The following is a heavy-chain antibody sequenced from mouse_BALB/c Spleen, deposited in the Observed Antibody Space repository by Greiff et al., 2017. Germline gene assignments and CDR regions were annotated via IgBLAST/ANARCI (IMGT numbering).Heavy chain of an antibody. Sequence: EVMLVESGGGLVQPGGSLKLSCAASGFTFSSYGMSWVRQTPDKRLELVATINSNGGSTYYPDSVKGRFTISRDNAKNTLYLQMSSLKSEDTAMYYCARGRGDYDDGFAYWGQGTLVTVSA. D-gene: IGHD2-4*01. CDR3: ARGRGDYDDGFAY. V-gene: IGHV5-6-3*01. CDR1: GFTFSSYG. CDR2: INSNGGST. J-gene: IGHJ3*01.